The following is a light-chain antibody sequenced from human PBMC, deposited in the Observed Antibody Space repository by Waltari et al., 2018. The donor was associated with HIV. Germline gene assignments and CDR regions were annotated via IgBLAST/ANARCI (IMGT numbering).Light chain of an antibody. J-gene: IGKJ4*01. V-gene: IGKV3-11*01. CDR3: QQRSNWPPVT. Sequence: EIVLTQSPATLPLSPGEIATLSCRARQSFRTYLAWYQQKPGQAPRLLIYDASNRATGIPARFSGSGSGTDFTLTISSLEPEDFAIYYCQQRSNWPPVTFGGGTKVEIK. CDR2: DAS. CDR1: QSFRTY.